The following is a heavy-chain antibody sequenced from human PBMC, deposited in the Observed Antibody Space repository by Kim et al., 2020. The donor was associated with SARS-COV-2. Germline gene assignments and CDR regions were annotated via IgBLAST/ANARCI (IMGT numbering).Heavy chain of an antibody. J-gene: IGHJ2*01. CDR1: GFTFSSYA. V-gene: IGHV3-30-3*01. CDR2: ISNDGSNK. CDR3: AREPRVFDWLLAVHWYFDL. Sequence: GGSLRLSCAASGFTFSSYAMHWVRQAPGKGLEWVAVISNDGSNKYYADSVKGRFTISRDNSKNTLYLQMNSLRAEDTAVYYCAREPRVFDWLLAVHWYFDLWGRGTLVTVSS. D-gene: IGHD3-9*01.